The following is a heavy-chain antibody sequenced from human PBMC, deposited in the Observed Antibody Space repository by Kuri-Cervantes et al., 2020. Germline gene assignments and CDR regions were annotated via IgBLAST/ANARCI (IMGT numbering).Heavy chain of an antibody. D-gene: IGHD2-15*01. J-gene: IGHJ4*02. Sequence: GESLKISCAASGFTFDDYAMHWVRQAPGKGLEWVSLISWDGGSTYYADSVKGRFTISRDNSKNSLYLQMNSLRAEDTAVYYCAKDRGVVVAASFDYWGQGTLVTVSS. CDR2: ISWDGGST. V-gene: IGHV3-43D*04. CDR3: AKDRGVVVAASFDY. CDR1: GFTFDDYA.